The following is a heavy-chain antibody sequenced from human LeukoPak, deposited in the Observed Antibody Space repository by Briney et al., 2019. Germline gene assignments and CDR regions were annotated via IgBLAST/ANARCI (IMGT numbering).Heavy chain of an antibody. J-gene: IGHJ3*02. CDR2: FSGSGGNT. CDR1: GFTFSSYA. D-gene: IGHD4-11*01. CDR3: ARGATVILFSAFDI. Sequence: GGSLRLSCSASGFTFSSYAMSWVRQAPGKGLEWVSGFSGSGGNTNYADSVKGRFTISRDNSKNALFLQMNSLRAEDTAVYYCARGATVILFSAFDIWGQGTMVTVSS. V-gene: IGHV3-23*01.